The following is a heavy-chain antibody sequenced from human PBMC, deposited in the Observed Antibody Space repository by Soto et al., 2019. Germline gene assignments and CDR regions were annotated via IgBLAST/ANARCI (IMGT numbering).Heavy chain of an antibody. J-gene: IGHJ5*02. CDR1: GFSLNTAGVA. V-gene: IGHV2-5*02. CDR3: AHSPLAGLSWFDP. CDR2: IYWDDDK. D-gene: IGHD6-19*01. Sequence: QITLKESSPTLVKPTQTLTLTCNFSGFSLNTAGVAVGWIRQPPGKALEWLALIYWDDDKRYTPSLKRRLTITKDASKNQVVLTMTTMDPVDTATYYCAHSPLAGLSWFDPWGQGTLVTVSS.